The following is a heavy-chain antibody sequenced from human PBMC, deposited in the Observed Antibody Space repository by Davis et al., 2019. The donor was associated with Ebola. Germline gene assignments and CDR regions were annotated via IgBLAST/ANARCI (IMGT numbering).Heavy chain of an antibody. CDR2: INHSGST. V-gene: IGHV4-34*01. CDR1: GGSFSGYY. D-gene: IGHD3-3*01. J-gene: IGHJ5*02. Sequence: SETLSLTCAVYGGSFSGYYWSWIRQPPGKGLEWIGEINHSGSTNYNPSLKSRVTISVDTSKNQFSLKLSSVTAADTAVYYCARGPYYDFWSGYYTGNWFDPWGQGTLVTVSS. CDR3: ARGPYYDFWSGYYTGNWFDP.